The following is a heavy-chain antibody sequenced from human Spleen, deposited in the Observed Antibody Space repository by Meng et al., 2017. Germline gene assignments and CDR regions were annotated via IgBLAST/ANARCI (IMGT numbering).Heavy chain of an antibody. D-gene: IGHD3-9*01. Sequence: QVQLMQAGAEVKKHGASVKVSCKASGCTFAAYWIQWVRQAPGQGLEWMGRIDPKSDNTHYAQKFQGRVTMTGDTSISTAYMELRNLRSDDTAVYYCARNLEGYDVFTGLGPVDHWGQGTLVTVSS. J-gene: IGHJ4*02. CDR2: IDPKSDNT. CDR3: ARNLEGYDVFTGLGPVDH. CDR1: GCTFAAYW. V-gene: IGHV1-2*06.